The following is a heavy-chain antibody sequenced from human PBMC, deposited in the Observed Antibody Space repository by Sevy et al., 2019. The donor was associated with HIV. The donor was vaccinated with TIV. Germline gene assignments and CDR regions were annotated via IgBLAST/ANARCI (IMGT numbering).Heavy chain of an antibody. CDR3: ARGGYYYDNAAYYALDS. CDR1: GFTFSNYA. Sequence: GGSLRLSCAAPGFTFSNYAMHWVRQAPGKGMEWVAIIWSDGAYQYHGDSVKGRFTISRDNSKNTPYLQMNNVRVEDTAVYYCARGGYYYDNAAYYALDSWGQGTLVTVSS. D-gene: IGHD3-22*01. J-gene: IGHJ4*02. V-gene: IGHV3-33*01. CDR2: IWSDGAYQ.